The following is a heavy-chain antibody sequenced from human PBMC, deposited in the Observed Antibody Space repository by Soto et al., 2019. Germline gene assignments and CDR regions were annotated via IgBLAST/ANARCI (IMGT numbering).Heavy chain of an antibody. V-gene: IGHV4-31*03. CDR3: ARRHSSSWPPVGMDV. CDR2: IYYSGST. J-gene: IGHJ6*02. Sequence: QVQLQESGPGLVKPSQTLSLTCTVSGGSISSGGYYWSWIGQHPGKGLEWIGYIYYSGSTYYNPSLKSRVTISVDTSKNQFSLKLSSVTAADTAVYYCARRHSSSWPPVGMDVWGQGTTVTVSS. D-gene: IGHD6-13*01. CDR1: GGSISSGGYY.